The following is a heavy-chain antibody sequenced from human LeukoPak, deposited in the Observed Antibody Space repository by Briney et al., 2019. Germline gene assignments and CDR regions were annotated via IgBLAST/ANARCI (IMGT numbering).Heavy chain of an antibody. CDR3: AKADYYYYMDV. J-gene: IGHJ6*03. CDR2: ISSSGGST. V-gene: IGHV3-23*01. Sequence: GGSLRLSCAASGCTFSSYAMSWVREAPGKGLEWVSAISSSGGSTYYADSVKGRFTISRDNSKNTLYLQMNSLRAEDTAVYYCAKADYYYYMDVWGKGTTVTVSS. CDR1: GCTFSSYA.